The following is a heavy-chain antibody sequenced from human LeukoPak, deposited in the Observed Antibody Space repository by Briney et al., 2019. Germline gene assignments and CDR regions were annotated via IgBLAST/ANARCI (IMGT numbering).Heavy chain of an antibody. V-gene: IGHV3-23*01. Sequence: PGGSLRLSCAASGFTFSSYAMSWVRQAPGKGLEWVSGIRGSGGSTYYADSVKGRFTISRDNSKNRLYLQMNSLRAEDTAVYYCAKRPRGNYLDPFDYWGQGTLVTVSS. J-gene: IGHJ4*02. CDR3: AKRPRGNYLDPFDY. CDR1: GFTFSSYA. CDR2: IRGSGGST. D-gene: IGHD3-10*01.